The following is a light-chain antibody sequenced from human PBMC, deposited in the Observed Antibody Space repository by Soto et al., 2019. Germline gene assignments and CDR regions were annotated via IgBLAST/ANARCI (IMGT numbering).Light chain of an antibody. CDR2: EVS. J-gene: IGLJ1*01. CDR1: SSDVGGYNY. CDR3: SSYTSSRTLYV. Sequence: QSVLTQPASVSGSPGQSITISCTGTSSDVGGYNYVSWYQQHPGKAPKLMIYEVSNRPSGVSNRFSGSKSGNTASLTIPGLQAEDEADYYCSSYTSSRTLYVFGTGTKVTV. V-gene: IGLV2-14*01.